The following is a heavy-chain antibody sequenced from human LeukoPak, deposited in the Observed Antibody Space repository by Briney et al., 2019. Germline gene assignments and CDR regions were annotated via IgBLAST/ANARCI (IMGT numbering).Heavy chain of an antibody. D-gene: IGHD5-18*01. Sequence: NSSETLSITCAVYGGSFSGYYWSWIRQPPGKGLEWIGEINHSGSTNYNPSLKSRVTISVDTSKNQFSLKLSSVTAADTAVYYCASYSYGLKYWGQGTLVTVSS. V-gene: IGHV4-34*01. CDR2: INHSGST. CDR3: ASYSYGLKY. J-gene: IGHJ4*02. CDR1: GGSFSGYY.